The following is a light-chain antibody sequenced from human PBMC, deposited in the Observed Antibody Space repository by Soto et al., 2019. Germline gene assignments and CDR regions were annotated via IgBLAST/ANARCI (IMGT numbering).Light chain of an antibody. CDR3: GTWDNSLNAVV. V-gene: IGLV1-51*01. Sequence: QSVLTQPPSVSAAPGQKVTISCSGSSSNIGNNYVSWYQQLPGTAPKLLIYDNIKRPSGIPDRFSGSKSGTSASLGITGLQTGDEADYYCGTWDNSLNAVVFGGGTKLTVL. CDR2: DNI. CDR1: SSNIGNNY. J-gene: IGLJ2*01.